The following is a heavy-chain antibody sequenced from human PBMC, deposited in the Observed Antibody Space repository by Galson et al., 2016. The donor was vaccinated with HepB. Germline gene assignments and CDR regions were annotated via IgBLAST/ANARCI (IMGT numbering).Heavy chain of an antibody. CDR2: IHPDDSDT. CDR3: ARFSGIGWGSFDY. V-gene: IGHV5-51*01. J-gene: IGHJ4*02. Sequence: QSGAEVKKPGESLKISCKGSGYSFSSYWIGWLRQMPGKGLEWMGMIHPDDSDTKYSPSFQGQVTMSADKSISTAYLQWSSLKASDTARYYCARFSGIGWGSFDYWGQGTLVTVSS. CDR1: GYSFSSYW. D-gene: IGHD6-19*01.